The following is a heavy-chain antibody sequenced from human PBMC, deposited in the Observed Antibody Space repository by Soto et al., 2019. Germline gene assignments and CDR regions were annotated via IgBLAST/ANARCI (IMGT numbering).Heavy chain of an antibody. CDR3: ARRDSR. Sequence: EVQLVESGGGLIQPGGSLRLSCAASGFTFSSSEMYWVRQAPGKGLEWVSYIHPSGKHIFYADSVKGRFTISRDNAKNSLYLQMSSLSAEESAVYSCARRDSRWGPGTRVNVSS. J-gene: IGHJ3*01. CDR1: GFTFSSSE. V-gene: IGHV3-48*03. CDR2: IHPSGKHI. D-gene: IGHD3-22*01.